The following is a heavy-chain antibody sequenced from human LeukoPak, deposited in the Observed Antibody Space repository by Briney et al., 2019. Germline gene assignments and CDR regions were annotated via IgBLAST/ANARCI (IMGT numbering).Heavy chain of an antibody. D-gene: IGHD6-13*01. Sequence: SGGSLRLSCAASGFTFSSYSMNWVRQAPGKGLEWVSSISSSSSYIYYADSVKGRFTISRDNAKNSLYLQMNSLRAEDTAVYYCARGSSSWYRDSMDVWGQGTTVSVSS. CDR3: ARGSSSWYRDSMDV. CDR2: ISSSSSYI. V-gene: IGHV3-21*01. CDR1: GFTFSSYS. J-gene: IGHJ6*02.